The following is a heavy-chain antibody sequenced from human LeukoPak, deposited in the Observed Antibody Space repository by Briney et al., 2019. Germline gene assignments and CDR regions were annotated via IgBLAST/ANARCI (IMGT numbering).Heavy chain of an antibody. Sequence: SETLSLTCTVSGGSISSYYWSWIRQPAGKGLEWIGRIYSSESTNYNPSLKSRVTMSVDTSKNQFSLKLSSVTDADTAVYYCARGQYHLLYWYFDLWGRGTLVTVSS. V-gene: IGHV4-4*07. CDR3: ARGQYHLLYWYFDL. D-gene: IGHD2-2*01. CDR2: IYSSEST. J-gene: IGHJ2*01. CDR1: GGSISSYY.